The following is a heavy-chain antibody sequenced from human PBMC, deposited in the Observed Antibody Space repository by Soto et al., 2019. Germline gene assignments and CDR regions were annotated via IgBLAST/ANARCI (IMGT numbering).Heavy chain of an antibody. J-gene: IGHJ5*02. Sequence: ASVKVSCKASGYTFTSYGISWVRQAPGQGLEWMGWISAYNGNINYAQKLQGRVTMTTDTSTSTAYMELRSLRSDDTAVYYCARVDRNYDFWSGYQYNNWFDPWGQGTLVTV. CDR3: ARVDRNYDFWSGYQYNNWFDP. CDR2: ISAYNGNI. D-gene: IGHD3-3*01. V-gene: IGHV1-18*01. CDR1: GYTFTSYG.